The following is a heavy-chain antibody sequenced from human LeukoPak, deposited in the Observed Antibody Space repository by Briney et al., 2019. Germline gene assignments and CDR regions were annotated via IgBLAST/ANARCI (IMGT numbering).Heavy chain of an antibody. J-gene: IGHJ4*02. CDR2: IWYDGSNK. CDR1: GFTFSSYG. CDR3: ARDGHYDILTGFQDASYFDY. D-gene: IGHD3-9*01. V-gene: IGHV3-33*01. Sequence: PGGSLRLSCAASGFTFSSYGMHWVRQAPGKGLEWVAVIWYDGSNKYYADSVKGRFTISRDNSKNTLYLQMNSLRAEDTAVYYCARDGHYDILTGFQDASYFDYWGQGTLVTVSS.